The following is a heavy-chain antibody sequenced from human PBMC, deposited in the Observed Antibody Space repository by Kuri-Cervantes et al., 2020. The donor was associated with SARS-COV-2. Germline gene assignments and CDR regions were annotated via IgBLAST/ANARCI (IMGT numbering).Heavy chain of an antibody. D-gene: IGHD3-3*01. Sequence: GGSLRLSCAASGFTFSSYWMSWVRQAPGKGLEWVSGISWNSGSIGYADSVKGRFTISRDNAKNSLYLQMNSLRAEDMALYYCAKDTKSYDFWSGGFDYWGQGTLVTVSS. J-gene: IGHJ4*02. CDR3: AKDTKSYDFWSGGFDY. V-gene: IGHV3-9*03. CDR2: ISWNSGSI. CDR1: GFTFSSYW.